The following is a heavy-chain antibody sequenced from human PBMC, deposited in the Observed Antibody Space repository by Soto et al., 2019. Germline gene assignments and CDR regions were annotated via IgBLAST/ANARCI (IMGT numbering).Heavy chain of an antibody. Sequence: QVQLQESGPGLVKPSQTLSLTCTVSGVSISSGGYYWGWIRQHPGKGLEWIGNIYYSGRTSYNPSLKSRVIMSVDTSKHHFSLNLSSVTAADTAIYYCASVIGGDSVYYFDYWGQGTLVTVSS. V-gene: IGHV4-31*03. CDR2: IYYSGRT. CDR3: ASVIGGDSVYYFDY. J-gene: IGHJ4*02. D-gene: IGHD4-17*01. CDR1: GVSISSGGYY.